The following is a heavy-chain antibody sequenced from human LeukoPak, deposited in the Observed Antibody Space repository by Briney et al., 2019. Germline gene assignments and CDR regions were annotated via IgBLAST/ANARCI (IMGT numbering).Heavy chain of an antibody. CDR2: ISSSSSYI. Sequence: GGSLRLSCVASGFTFSSYEMNWVRQAPGKGLEWVSFISSSSSYIYYADSVKGRFTISRDNAKNSLYLQMNSLRAEDTAVYYCARGESSSSPFDYWGQGTLVTVSS. J-gene: IGHJ4*02. CDR1: GFTFSSYE. D-gene: IGHD6-6*01. V-gene: IGHV3-21*01. CDR3: ARGESSSSPFDY.